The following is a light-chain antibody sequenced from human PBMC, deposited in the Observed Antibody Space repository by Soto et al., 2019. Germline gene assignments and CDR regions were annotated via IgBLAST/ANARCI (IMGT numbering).Light chain of an antibody. J-gene: IGLJ2*01. CDR3: QTWGTGMGV. CDR2: LNSDGSH. Sequence: QPVLTQSPSASASLGASVKLTCTLSSGHSSYAIAWHQQQPEKGPRYLMKLNSDGSHSKGDGIPDRFSGSSSGAERYLTISSLQSEDEADYYCQTWGTGMGVFGGGTK. V-gene: IGLV4-69*01. CDR1: SGHSSYA.